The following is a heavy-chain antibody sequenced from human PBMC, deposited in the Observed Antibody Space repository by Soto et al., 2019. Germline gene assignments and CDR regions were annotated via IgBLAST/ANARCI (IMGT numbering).Heavy chain of an antibody. V-gene: IGHV1-69*06. D-gene: IGHD2-2*01. CDR2: IIPIPGTA. CDR3: ARSQGSSTSLEIYYYYYYGMDV. CDR1: GGTFGSYA. J-gene: IGHJ6*02. Sequence: QVQLVQSGAEVQKPGSSVKVSCKASGGTFGSYAISWVRQAPGQGLEWMGGIIPIPGTANYAQKFQGRVTIAADKSTSTAYMELSSLRSEDTAVYYCARSQGSSTSLEIYYYYYYGMDVWGQGTTVTVSS.